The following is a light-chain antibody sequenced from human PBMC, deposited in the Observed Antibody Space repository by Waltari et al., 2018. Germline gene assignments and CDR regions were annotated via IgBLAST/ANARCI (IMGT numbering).Light chain of an antibody. Sequence: DIQMTQSPSSVSASVGDRVTITCRASQGIGSWLVWYQQKPGEAPKLLIYGTSTLKSGVPSRFSGSGSGTDFTLTISSLQPEDCATYYCRQANSFPRNFGQGTRVDIK. CDR3: RQANSFPRN. CDR1: QGIGSW. CDR2: GTS. J-gene: IGKJ5*01. V-gene: IGKV1-12*01.